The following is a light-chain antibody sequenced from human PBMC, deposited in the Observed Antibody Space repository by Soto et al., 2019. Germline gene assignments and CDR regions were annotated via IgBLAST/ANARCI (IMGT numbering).Light chain of an antibody. V-gene: IGKV3-20*01. J-gene: IGKJ1*01. Sequence: EIVLTQFPGTLSLSPGERATLSCRASQSVGRNYVAWYQQKPGQAPRVIIYAASNRASGIPDRFSGSGSGSDFTLTISRLEPEDFAVYYCQQYGTSPWVFGQGTKVEIK. CDR3: QQYGTSPWV. CDR1: QSVGRNY. CDR2: AAS.